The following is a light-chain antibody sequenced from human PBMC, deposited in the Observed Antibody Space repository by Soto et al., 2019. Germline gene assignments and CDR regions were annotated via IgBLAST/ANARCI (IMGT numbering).Light chain of an antibody. Sequence: EIVMTQSPATLSVSPGERATLSCGASQSVSSSYLAWYQQKPGQAPRLLIHDASTRATGIPARFSGSGSETEFTLTISSLQSEDFAVYYCQQYHLSPNTFGQGTKVDIK. V-gene: IGKV3-15*01. CDR1: QSVSSSY. CDR2: DAS. J-gene: IGKJ1*01. CDR3: QQYHLSPNT.